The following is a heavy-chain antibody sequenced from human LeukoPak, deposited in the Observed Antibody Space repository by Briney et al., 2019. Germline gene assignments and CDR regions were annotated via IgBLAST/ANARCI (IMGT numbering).Heavy chain of an antibody. D-gene: IGHD6-13*01. CDR1: GFTFSTYW. Sequence: GGSLRLSCAASGFTFSTYWRHWVRHAPGKGLEWVSVIYSGGSTYYADSVKGRFTISRYNSKNTLYLQMNSLRAEDTAVYYCASHSSSWYGFDHWGEGTLVTVSS. J-gene: IGHJ4*02. CDR2: IYSGGST. V-gene: IGHV3-53*01. CDR3: ASHSSSWYGFDH.